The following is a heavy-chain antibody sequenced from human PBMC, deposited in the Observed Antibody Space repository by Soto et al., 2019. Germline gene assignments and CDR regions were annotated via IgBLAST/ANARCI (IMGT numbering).Heavy chain of an antibody. D-gene: IGHD2-2*01. CDR2: INHSGST. CDR1: GGSFSGYY. J-gene: IGHJ6*03. Sequence: ETLSLTCAVYGGSFSGYYWSWIRQPPGKGLEWIGEINHSGSTNYNPSLKSRVTVSVDTSKNQFSLKLSSVTAADTAVYYCARGNIVVVPAAMVYYYMDVWGKGTTVTVSS. V-gene: IGHV4-34*01. CDR3: ARGNIVVVPAAMVYYYMDV.